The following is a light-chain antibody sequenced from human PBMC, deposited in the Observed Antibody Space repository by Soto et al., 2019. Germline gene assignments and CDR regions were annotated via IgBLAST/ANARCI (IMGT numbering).Light chain of an antibody. Sequence: QSALTQPASVSGSPGQSITISCTGTSSDVGGYNYVSWYQQHPGKAPKLMIYEVSNRPSGVSNRSSGSKSGNTASLTISGLQAEDEAEYYCSSYTSSRTYVVGTWTKVTVL. CDR3: SSYTSSRTYV. CDR2: EVS. J-gene: IGLJ1*01. V-gene: IGLV2-14*01. CDR1: SSDVGGYNY.